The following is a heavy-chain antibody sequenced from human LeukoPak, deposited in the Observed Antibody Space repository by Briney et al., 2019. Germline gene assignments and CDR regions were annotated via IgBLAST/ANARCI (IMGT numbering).Heavy chain of an antibody. Sequence: SVKVSCKASGGAFSSYTISWVRQAPGQGLEWMGRIIPILGIANYVQKFQGRVTITADKSTSTAYMELSSLRSEDTAVYYCARGFDAYYFDYWGQGTLVTVSS. CDR2: IIPILGIA. V-gene: IGHV1-69*02. CDR3: ARGFDAYYFDY. J-gene: IGHJ4*02. D-gene: IGHD3-10*01. CDR1: GGAFSSYT.